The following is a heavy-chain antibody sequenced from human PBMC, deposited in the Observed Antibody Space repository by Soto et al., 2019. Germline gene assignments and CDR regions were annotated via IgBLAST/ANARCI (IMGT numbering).Heavy chain of an antibody. D-gene: IGHD3-22*01. CDR2: IYYSGST. CDR3: ARVLTVVITTFAFDI. Sequence: PSETLSLTCTVSGGSISSYYWSWIRQPPGKGLEWIGYIYYSGSTYYNPSLKSRVTISVDTSKNQFSLKLSSVTAADTAVYYCARVLTVVITTFAFDIWGQGTMVTVSS. CDR1: GGSISSYY. V-gene: IGHV4-59*12. J-gene: IGHJ3*02.